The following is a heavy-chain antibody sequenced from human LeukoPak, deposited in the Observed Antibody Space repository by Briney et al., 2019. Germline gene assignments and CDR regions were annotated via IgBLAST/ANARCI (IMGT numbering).Heavy chain of an antibody. J-gene: IGHJ3*02. CDR1: GFTVSSNY. Sequence: TGGSLRLSCAASGFTVSSNYMNWVRQAPGKGLEWVSYISSSSSTIYYADSVKGRFTISRDNAKNSLYLQMNSLRDEDTAVYYCARPSASSGSYYTDAFDIWGLGTMVTVSS. D-gene: IGHD3-10*01. CDR3: ARPSASSGSYYTDAFDI. V-gene: IGHV3-48*02. CDR2: ISSSSSTI.